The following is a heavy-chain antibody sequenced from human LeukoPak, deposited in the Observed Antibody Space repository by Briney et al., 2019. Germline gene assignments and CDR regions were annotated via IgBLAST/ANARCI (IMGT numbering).Heavy chain of an antibody. CDR3: AKYYYGSGRHFDY. J-gene: IGHJ4*02. CDR1: GGSFSGYY. V-gene: IGHV4-34*01. Sequence: SETLSLTCAVYGGSFSGYYWSWIRQPPGKGLEWIGEINHSGSTNYNPSLKSRVTISVDTSKNQFSLKLSSVTAADTAVYYCAKYYYGSGRHFDYWGQGTLVTVSS. D-gene: IGHD3-10*01. CDR2: INHSGST.